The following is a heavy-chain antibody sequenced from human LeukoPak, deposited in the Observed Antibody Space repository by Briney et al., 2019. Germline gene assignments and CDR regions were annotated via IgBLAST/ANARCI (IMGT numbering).Heavy chain of an antibody. V-gene: IGHV1-18*01. J-gene: IGHJ3*02. D-gene: IGHD3-3*01. CDR3: ARAAHYYDFWSGYPSNSAVVDI. CDR2: ISAYSGNT. Sequence: GASVKVSCKASGYTFTSYGISWVRQAPGQGLEWMGWISAYSGNTNYAQKLQGRVTMTTDTSTSTAYMELRSLRSDDTAVYYCARAAHYYDFWSGYPSNSAVVDIWGQGTMVTVSS. CDR1: GYTFTSYG.